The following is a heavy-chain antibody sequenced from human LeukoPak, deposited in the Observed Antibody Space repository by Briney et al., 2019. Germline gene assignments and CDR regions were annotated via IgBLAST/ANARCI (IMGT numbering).Heavy chain of an antibody. D-gene: IGHD3-22*01. CDR3: ARGGGTYYYDSSGYKSDY. CDR1: GYPFRSYV. V-gene: IGHV1-3*01. Sequence: ASVKVSCKASGYPFRSYVIHWLRQAPGQSLEWIGWINPANGNTKYSRNFQGRVTITRDTSASVVYMELSSLRYEDTAVYYCARGGGTYYYDSSGYKSDYWGQGTLVTVSS. J-gene: IGHJ4*02. CDR2: INPANGNT.